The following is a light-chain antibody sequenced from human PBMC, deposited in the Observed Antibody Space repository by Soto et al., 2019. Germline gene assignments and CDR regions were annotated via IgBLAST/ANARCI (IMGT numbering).Light chain of an antibody. CDR2: KAS. J-gene: IGKJ1*01. CDR3: QQYSAYSART. Sequence: DIQMTQSPSTLSASVGDRVTVTCRASQNIGSWVAWYQQKPGKAPNLLIYKASTLENGVPSRFSGTGSGTEVTLNISSLQPDDFATYYCQQYSAYSARTFGQGTKAEVK. CDR1: QNIGSW. V-gene: IGKV1-5*03.